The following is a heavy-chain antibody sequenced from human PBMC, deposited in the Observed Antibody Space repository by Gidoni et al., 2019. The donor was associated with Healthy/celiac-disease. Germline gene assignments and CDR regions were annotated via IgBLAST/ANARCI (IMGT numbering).Heavy chain of an antibody. J-gene: IGHJ4*02. D-gene: IGHD2-8*01. Sequence: EVQLVESGGGLVKPGGSLRLSCAASGFTFSRYSMNWVRQAPGKGLEWVSSISSSSSYIYYADSVKGRFTISRDNAKNSLYLQMNSLRAEDTAVYYCARALKLGYCTNGVCPGGWGQGTLVTVSS. CDR2: ISSSSSYI. CDR1: GFTFSRYS. V-gene: IGHV3-21*01. CDR3: ARALKLGYCTNGVCPGG.